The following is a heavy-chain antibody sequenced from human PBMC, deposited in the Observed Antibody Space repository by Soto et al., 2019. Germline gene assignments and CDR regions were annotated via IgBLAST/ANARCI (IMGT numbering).Heavy chain of an antibody. J-gene: IGHJ4*02. CDR2: IYYSGST. Sequence: QVQLQESGPGLVKPSETLSLTCTVSGGSISRYYWSWIRQPPGKGLEWIGYIYYSGSTNYNPSLKSRVTISVDTSKNQFSLKLSSVTAADTAVYYCARTYNWSFDFWGQGTLVTVSS. V-gene: IGHV4-59*08. CDR3: ARTYNWSFDF. CDR1: GGSISRYY. D-gene: IGHD1-20*01.